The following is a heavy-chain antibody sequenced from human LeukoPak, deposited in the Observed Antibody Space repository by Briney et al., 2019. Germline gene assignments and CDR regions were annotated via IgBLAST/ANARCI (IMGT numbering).Heavy chain of an antibody. Sequence: GGSLRLSCAASGFTLNPYSMHWVRQAPGKGLDWVARISYDGRNLDYADSVKGRFSISRDASKNTVFLQMSSLRAEDTAVYYCARDLSYDSNGFYYYYYMDVWGKGTTVTVFS. V-gene: IGHV3-30*04. CDR1: GFTLNPYS. J-gene: IGHJ6*03. CDR2: ISYDGRNL. CDR3: ARDLSYDSNGFYYYYYMDV. D-gene: IGHD3-22*01.